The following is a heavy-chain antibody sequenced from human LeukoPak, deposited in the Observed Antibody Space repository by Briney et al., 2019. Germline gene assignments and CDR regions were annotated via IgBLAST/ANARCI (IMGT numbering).Heavy chain of an antibody. CDR1: GFTFDDYA. D-gene: IGHD2-15*01. CDR2: ISWDGGST. CDR3: AKDICQRCSGGSCYSDVVFQH. J-gene: IGHJ1*01. Sequence: AGGSLRLSCAASGFTFDDYAMHWVRQAPGKGLEWVSLISWDGGSTYYADSVKGRFTISRDNSKNSLYLQMNSLRAEDTALYYCAKDICQRCSGGSCYSDVVFQHWGQGTLVTVSS. V-gene: IGHV3-43D*04.